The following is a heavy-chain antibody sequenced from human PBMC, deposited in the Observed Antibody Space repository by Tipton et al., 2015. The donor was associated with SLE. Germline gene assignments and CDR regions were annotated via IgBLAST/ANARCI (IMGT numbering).Heavy chain of an antibody. Sequence: LSLTCTVSGGSISSGSYYWSWIRQPPGKGLEWIGEINHSGSTNYNPSLKSRVTISVDTSKNQFSLKLSSVTAADTAVYFCAREPRSGYHDYWGQGALVIVSS. CDR1: GGSISSGSYY. CDR3: AREPRSGYHDY. V-gene: IGHV4-39*07. D-gene: IGHD5-12*01. CDR2: INHSGST. J-gene: IGHJ4*02.